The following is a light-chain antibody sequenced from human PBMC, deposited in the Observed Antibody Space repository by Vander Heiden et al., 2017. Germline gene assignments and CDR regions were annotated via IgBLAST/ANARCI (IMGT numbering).Light chain of an antibody. V-gene: IGKV2-30*01. CDR3: MQGTPPWT. CDR2: KVS. J-gene: IGKJ1*01. CDR1: QSLVYSDGDTY. Sequence: VVMTQSPLSLPVTLGQPASISCRSSQSLVYSDGDTYLNWFQQRPGQSPRRLIYKVSNRDSGVPDRFSGSGSGTDFTLKISRVEAEDVGVYYCMQGTPPWTFGQGTKVEIK.